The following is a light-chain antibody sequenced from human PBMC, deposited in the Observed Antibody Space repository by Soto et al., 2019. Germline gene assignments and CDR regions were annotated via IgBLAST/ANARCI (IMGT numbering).Light chain of an antibody. J-gene: IGKJ2*01. CDR1: QYINNY. CDR3: QQSYSTPPYT. Sequence: DIPMTQSPSSLSTSVGDRVTITCRASQYINNYLNWYQQKPGKAPKLLIFAAYNLQSGVPSRFSGSGSGTDLTLTISILQPEDFATYYCQQSYSTPPYTFGQGTKLDMK. CDR2: AAY. V-gene: IGKV1-39*01.